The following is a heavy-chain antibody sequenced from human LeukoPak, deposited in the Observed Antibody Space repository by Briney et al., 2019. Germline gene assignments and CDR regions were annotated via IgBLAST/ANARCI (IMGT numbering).Heavy chain of an antibody. CDR1: GYTFTNYY. CDR2: INPKRGGT. V-gene: IGHV1-2*02. D-gene: IGHD1-26*01. Sequence: ASVKVSCKASGYTFTNYYMHWVRQAPGLGFEWMGWINPKRGGTSYPQKFQGRLTMTRDTSISTAYMELSRLRSDDTAVYYCVPSANYYYFDYWGQGTLVTVSS. CDR3: VPSANYYYFDY. J-gene: IGHJ4*02.